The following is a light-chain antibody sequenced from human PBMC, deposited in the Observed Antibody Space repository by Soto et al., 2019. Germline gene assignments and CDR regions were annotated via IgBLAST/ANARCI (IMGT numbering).Light chain of an antibody. V-gene: IGKV2-28*01. J-gene: IGKJ2*01. Sequence: DIVMTQSPLSLPVTPGEPASISCRSSQSLLHSNGYNYLGWYLQKPGQSPQLLIYLGSNRASGVPDRFSGSGSGTRFTLKISRVEAEDVGVYYCMQALQTPLTFGQGTKLEIK. CDR1: QSLLHSNGYNY. CDR3: MQALQTPLT. CDR2: LGS.